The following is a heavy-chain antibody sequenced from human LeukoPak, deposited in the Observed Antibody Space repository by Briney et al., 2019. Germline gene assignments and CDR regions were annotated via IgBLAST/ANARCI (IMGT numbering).Heavy chain of an antibody. V-gene: IGHV3-23*01. CDR3: AKVGPLGRYLDY. CDR2: ISGSADST. CDR1: GFTFSSYD. Sequence: GGSLRLSCAASGFTFSSYDMSWVRQAPGKGLEWVSTISGSADSTYYADSVKGRFTFSRDNSKNTLYLQMNSLRAEDTAVYYCAKVGPLGRYLDYWGQGTLVTVSS. J-gene: IGHJ4*02.